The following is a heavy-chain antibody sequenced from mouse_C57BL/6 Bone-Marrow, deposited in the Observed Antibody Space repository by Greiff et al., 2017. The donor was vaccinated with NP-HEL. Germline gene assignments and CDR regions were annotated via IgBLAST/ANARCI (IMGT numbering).Heavy chain of an antibody. D-gene: IGHD1-2*01. V-gene: IGHV1-64*01. CDR2: IHPNSGST. CDR3: ARRGWAWFAY. J-gene: IGHJ3*01. CDR1: GYTFTSSW. Sequence: VKLQQPGAELVKPGASVKLSCKASGYTFTSSWMHWVKQRPGQGLEWIGMIHPNSGSTNYNEKFKSKATLTVDKSSSTAYMQLSSLTSEDSAVYYCARRGWAWFAYWGQGTLVTVSA.